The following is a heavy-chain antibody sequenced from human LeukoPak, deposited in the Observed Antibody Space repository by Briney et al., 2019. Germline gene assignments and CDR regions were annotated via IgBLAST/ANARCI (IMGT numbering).Heavy chain of an antibody. D-gene: IGHD4-23*01. V-gene: IGHV3-23*01. CDR2: IGGSGDST. CDR3: AKDDYGCNPGAFDI. Sequence: GGSLRLSCAASGFTFSIYAMSWVRQAPGRGLEWGSAIGGSGDSTYYADSVNGRFTISRANSKNTPYLQINSLRADDTAVYYCAKDDYGCNPGAFDIWGQGTMVTVSS. CDR1: GFTFSIYA. J-gene: IGHJ3*02.